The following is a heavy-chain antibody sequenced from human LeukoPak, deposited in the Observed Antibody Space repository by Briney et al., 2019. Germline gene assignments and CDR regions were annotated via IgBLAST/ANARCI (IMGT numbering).Heavy chain of an antibody. D-gene: IGHD4-17*01. CDR1: GFTFSRYW. V-gene: IGHV3-7*01. J-gene: IGHJ4*02. Sequence: PGGSLRLSCAASGFTFSRYWMTWVRQAPGKGLEWVANIKQDGSEKYYVDSVKGRFTISRDNAKNSLYLQMNSLRAEDTAVYYCARLDYGDYFFDYWGQGTLVTVSS. CDR3: ARLDYGDYFFDY. CDR2: IKQDGSEK.